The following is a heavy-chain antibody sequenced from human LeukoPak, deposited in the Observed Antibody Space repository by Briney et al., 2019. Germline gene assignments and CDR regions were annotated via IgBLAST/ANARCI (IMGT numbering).Heavy chain of an antibody. CDR1: GVSFTSYY. CDR3: ATGARTLILDR. D-gene: IGHD3-10*01. Sequence: SETLSLTCAVYGVSFTSYYLSWIRQPPGKGLEWIGEISYGGVINYNPSLKNRLMISVDTSKTQLSLKLSSVTAADTAVYYCATGARTLILDRWGQGTPVTVSS. J-gene: IGHJ4*02. CDR2: ISYGGVI. V-gene: IGHV4-34*01.